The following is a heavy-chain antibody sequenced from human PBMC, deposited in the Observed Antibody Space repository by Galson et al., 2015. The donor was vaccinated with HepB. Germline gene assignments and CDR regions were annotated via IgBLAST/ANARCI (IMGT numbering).Heavy chain of an antibody. Sequence: SLRLSCAASGFTFSTHTMHWVRQAPGKGLEWVAVVSHDGTKKYYADSVEGRFTVARDNSKDTLYLHLNSLRSEDTSVYYCVYMGGCRGGSCYSGRFDFWGQGAVVTVSS. V-gene: IGHV3-30*04. CDR2: VSHDGTKK. D-gene: IGHD2-15*01. CDR3: VYMGGCRGGSCYSGRFDF. CDR1: GFTFSTHT. J-gene: IGHJ4*02.